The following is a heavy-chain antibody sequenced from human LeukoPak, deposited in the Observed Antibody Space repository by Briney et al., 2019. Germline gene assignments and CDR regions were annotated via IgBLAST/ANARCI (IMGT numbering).Heavy chain of an antibody. CDR1: GFTFSSYA. J-gene: IGHJ4*02. D-gene: IGHD3-22*01. CDR3: AKDFGYDSSGSFFDY. V-gene: IGHV3-23*01. CDR2: IIGSGGST. Sequence: HAGGSLRLSCAASGFTFSSYAISWVRQAPGKGLEWVSSIIGSGGSTYYADSVKGRFTISRDNPKNTMYLQMNSLRGEDTAVYYCAKDFGYDSSGSFFDYWGQGTLVTVSS.